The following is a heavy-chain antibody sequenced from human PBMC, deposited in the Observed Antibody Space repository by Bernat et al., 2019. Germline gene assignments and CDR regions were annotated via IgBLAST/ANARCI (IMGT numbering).Heavy chain of an antibody. CDR3: ARGGRSSWSFDY. J-gene: IGHJ4*02. V-gene: IGHV4-30-2*01. CDR2: VYPTGTT. Sequence: QQPQVPGSGLVKPSQTLSLTCAVSGGSISSGGFSWSWIRQPPGKGLEWIGYVYPTGTTYYNPSLKSRVTISVDRSKSQLSLRLSSVTAADTAVYFCARGGRSSWSFDYWGQGTLVTVSS. CDR1: GGSISSGGFS. D-gene: IGHD6-19*01.